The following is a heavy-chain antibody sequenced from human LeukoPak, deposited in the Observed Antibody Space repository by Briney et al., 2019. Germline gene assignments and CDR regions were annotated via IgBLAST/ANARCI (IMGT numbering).Heavy chain of an antibody. J-gene: IGHJ4*02. V-gene: IGHV1-18*01. CDR2: ISAYTGNT. D-gene: IGHD5-12*01. CDR3: VRGRRAATILGGLDY. CDR1: GYTFTSYG. Sequence: ASVNVSCKASGYTFTSYGISWVRQAPGQGLEWMGWISAYTGNTNYAQKLQGRVTMTTDTSASTAYMELRSLRSDDTAVFYCVRGRRAATILGGLDYWGQGTLVIVSS.